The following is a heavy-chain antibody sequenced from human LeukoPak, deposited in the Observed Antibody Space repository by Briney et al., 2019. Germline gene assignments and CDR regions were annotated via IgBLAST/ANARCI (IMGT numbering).Heavy chain of an antibody. J-gene: IGHJ4*02. Sequence: SSVKVSCKASGGTFSSYAISWVRQAPGQGLEWMGGIIPIFGTANYAQKFQGRVTITADKSTSTAYMELSSLRSEDTAVYYCARAGREMATIFHPRDYWGQGTLVTVSS. CDR1: GGTFSSYA. CDR3: ARAGREMATIFHPRDY. CDR2: IIPIFGTA. V-gene: IGHV1-69*06. D-gene: IGHD5-24*01.